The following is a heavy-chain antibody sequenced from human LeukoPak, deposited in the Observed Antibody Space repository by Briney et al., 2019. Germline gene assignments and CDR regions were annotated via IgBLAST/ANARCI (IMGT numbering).Heavy chain of an antibody. CDR2: IYTSGST. CDR1: GGSISSGSYY. Sequence: SQTLSLACTVSGGSISSGSYYWSWIRQPAGKGLEWIGRIYTSGSTNYNTFLKSRVTISVDTSKNQFSLKLSSVTAADTAVYYCAREGIRFLEWFGNWFDPWGQGTLVTVSS. D-gene: IGHD3-3*01. V-gene: IGHV4-61*02. CDR3: AREGIRFLEWFGNWFDP. J-gene: IGHJ5*02.